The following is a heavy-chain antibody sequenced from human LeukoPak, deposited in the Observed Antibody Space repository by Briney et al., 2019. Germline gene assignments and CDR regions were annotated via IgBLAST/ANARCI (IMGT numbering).Heavy chain of an antibody. CDR3: AKANWVSNADAVW. CDR1: GFTFSSYA. V-gene: IGHV3-23*01. CDR2: ISGSGGST. J-gene: IGHJ4*02. Sequence: GGSLRLSCAASGFTFSSYAMSWVRQAPGKGLEWVSAISGSGGSTYYADSVKGRFTLSRDDSRNTVYHQLNNLRVEDTAIYYCAKANWVSNADAVWWGQGTQVTVSS. D-gene: IGHD1-1*01.